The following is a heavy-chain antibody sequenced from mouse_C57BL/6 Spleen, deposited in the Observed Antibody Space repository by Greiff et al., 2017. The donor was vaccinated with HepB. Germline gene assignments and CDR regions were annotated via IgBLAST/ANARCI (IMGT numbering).Heavy chain of an antibody. CDR1: GFTFSSYA. J-gene: IGHJ3*01. CDR3: ARDETAQATFAY. D-gene: IGHD3-2*02. V-gene: IGHV5-4*01. CDR2: ISDGGSYT. Sequence: DVQLVESGGGLVKPGGSLKLSCAASGFTFSSYAMSWVRQTPEKRLEWVATISDGGSYTYYPDNVKGRFTISRDNAKNNLYLQMSHLKSEDTAMYYCARDETAQATFAYWGQGTLVTVSA.